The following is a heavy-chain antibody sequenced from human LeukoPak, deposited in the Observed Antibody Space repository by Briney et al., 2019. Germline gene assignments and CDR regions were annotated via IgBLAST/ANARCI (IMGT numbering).Heavy chain of an antibody. CDR1: GGSISSNSYY. CDR3: ARLLGSYGSGYFDY. V-gene: IGHV4-39*01. D-gene: IGHD3-10*01. Sequence: KPSETLSLTCTVSGGSISSNSYYWGWIRQPPGKGLEWIGSIYYSGSTYYNPSLKSRVTISVDTSKNQFSLKLSSVTAADTAVYYCARLLGSYGSGYFDYWGQGTLVTVSS. J-gene: IGHJ4*02. CDR2: IYYSGST.